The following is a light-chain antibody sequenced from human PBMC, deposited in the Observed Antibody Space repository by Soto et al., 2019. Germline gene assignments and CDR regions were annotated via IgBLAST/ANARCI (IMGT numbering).Light chain of an antibody. CDR2: RNN. CDR3: AAWDDSLRGVV. J-gene: IGLJ2*01. Sequence: QSVLTQPPSASGTPGQRVTISCSGSSSNIRSNYVYWYQQFPGTAPKLLIYRNNQRPSGVPDRFSGSKSGTSASLAISGLRSEDEADYYCAAWDDSLRGVVFGGGTKLTVL. V-gene: IGLV1-47*01. CDR1: SSNIRSNY.